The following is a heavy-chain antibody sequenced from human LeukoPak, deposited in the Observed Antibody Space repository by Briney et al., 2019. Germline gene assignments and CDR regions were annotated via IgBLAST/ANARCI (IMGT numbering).Heavy chain of an antibody. J-gene: IGHJ2*01. CDR3: ARIPAKRITMIVYWYFDL. CDR1: GFTVSSNY. Sequence: PGGSLRLSCAASGFTVSSNYMSWVRQAPGKGLEWVSVIYSGGSTYYADSVKGRFTISRDNSKNTLYLQMNSLRAEDTAVYYCARIPAKRITMIVYWYFDLWGPGTLVTVSS. V-gene: IGHV3-66*01. CDR2: IYSGGST. D-gene: IGHD3-22*01.